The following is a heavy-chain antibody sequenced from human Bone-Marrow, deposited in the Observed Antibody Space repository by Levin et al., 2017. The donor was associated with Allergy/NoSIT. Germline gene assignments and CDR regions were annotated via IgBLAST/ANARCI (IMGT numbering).Heavy chain of an antibody. CDR2: ISYDGGKQ. Sequence: GGSLRLSCAASGFSFSNYGLHWVRQAPGKGLEWVAVISYDGGKQYYADSVKDRFTISRDNSKNTLYLQMSSLKPEDPAVYYCAKGIKATTPAVDNFYFYGMDGWGQGTPVTVSS. J-gene: IGHJ6*02. CDR1: GFSFSNYG. CDR3: AKGIKATTPAVDNFYFYGMDG. V-gene: IGHV3-30*18. D-gene: IGHD1-7*01.